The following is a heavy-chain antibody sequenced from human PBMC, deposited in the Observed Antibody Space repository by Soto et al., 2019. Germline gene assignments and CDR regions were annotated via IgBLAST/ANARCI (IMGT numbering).Heavy chain of an antibody. CDR3: ARTPTRAAAAGTLTSDFEY. CDR1: GYTFTGYY. Sequence: ASVKVSYKASGYTFTGYYMHWVRQAPGQGLEWMGWINPNTGGTNYAQKFQGRVTMTRDTSISTAYMELSRLRSDDPAVHYCARTPTRAAAAGTLTSDFEYWRQGTLVTVSS. D-gene: IGHD6-13*01. V-gene: IGHV1-2*02. J-gene: IGHJ4*02. CDR2: INPNTGGT.